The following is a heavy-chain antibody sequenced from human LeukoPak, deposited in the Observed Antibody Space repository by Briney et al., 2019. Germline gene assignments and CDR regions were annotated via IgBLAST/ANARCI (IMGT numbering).Heavy chain of an antibody. CDR1: GGSISSSSYY. Sequence: SETLSLTCTVSGGSISSSSYYWGWIRQPPGKGLEWIGSIYYSGSTYYNPSLKSRVTISVDTSKNQFSLKLSSVTAADTAVYYCAKHSGSGSYYTQFDYWGQGTLVTVSS. CDR2: IYYSGST. V-gene: IGHV4-39*01. J-gene: IGHJ4*02. CDR3: AKHSGSGSYYTQFDY. D-gene: IGHD3-10*01.